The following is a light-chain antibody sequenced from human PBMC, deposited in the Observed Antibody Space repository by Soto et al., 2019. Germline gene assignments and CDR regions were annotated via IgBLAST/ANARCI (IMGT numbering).Light chain of an antibody. CDR3: QQYNSYPWT. Sequence: DIQMSQSASTLSASVRDRVAITCRASQSFSSRLAWYQQKPGKAPKLLIYDAYSLESGVPSRFSGSESGTEFTLTISSLQPDDFATYYCQQYNSYPWTFGQGTKVDI. V-gene: IGKV1-5*01. CDR2: DAY. J-gene: IGKJ1*01. CDR1: QSFSSR.